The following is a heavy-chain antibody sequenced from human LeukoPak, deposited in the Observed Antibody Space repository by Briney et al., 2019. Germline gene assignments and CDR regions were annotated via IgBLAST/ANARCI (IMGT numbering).Heavy chain of an antibody. D-gene: IGHD4-17*01. CDR3: ARPTTVTTISADAFDI. V-gene: IGHV3-21*01. CDR2: ISSSSSYI. J-gene: IGHJ3*02. Sequence: NPGGSLRLSCAASGFTFSSYSMNWVRQAPGKGLEWVSSISSSSSYIYNADSVKGRFTISRDNAENSLYLQMDTLRVEDTAVYYCARPTTVTTISADAFDIWGQGTMVTVSS. CDR1: GFTFSSYS.